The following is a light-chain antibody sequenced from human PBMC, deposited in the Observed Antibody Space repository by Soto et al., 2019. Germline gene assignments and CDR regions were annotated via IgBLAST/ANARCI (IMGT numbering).Light chain of an antibody. V-gene: IGKV1-5*01. J-gene: IGKJ1*01. CDR1: QSISSW. CDR3: LQHNVLPRT. CDR2: GSS. Sequence: DIQMTQSPSTLSASVRDRVTITCLASQSISSWLAWYQQKPGRAPKRLIYGSSSLQSGVPSRFSGRGSGTEFTLTISSLQPEDFATYYCLQHNVLPRTFGQGTKVDIK.